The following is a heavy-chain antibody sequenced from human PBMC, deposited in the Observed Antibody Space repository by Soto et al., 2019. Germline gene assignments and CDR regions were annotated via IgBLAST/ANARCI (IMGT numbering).Heavy chain of an antibody. CDR3: AREGWPYYYGSGSYPLHWFDP. CDR2: IIPIFGTA. J-gene: IGHJ5*02. D-gene: IGHD3-10*01. Sequence: GASVKVSCKASGGTFSSYAISWVRQAPGQGLEWMGGIIPIFGTANYAQKFQGRVTITADESTSTAYMELSSLRSEDTAVYYCAREGWPYYYGSGSYPLHWFDPWGQRTLVTVSS. CDR1: GGTFSSYA. V-gene: IGHV1-69*13.